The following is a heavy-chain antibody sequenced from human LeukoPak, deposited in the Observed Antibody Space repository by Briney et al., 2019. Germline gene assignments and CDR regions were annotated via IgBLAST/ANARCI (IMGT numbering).Heavy chain of an antibody. CDR3: ARESGDGEGLDP. J-gene: IGHJ5*02. D-gene: IGHD3-10*01. CDR1: GGSISSYY. Sequence: SETLSLTCTVSGGSISSYYWSWIRQPPGKGLEWIGYIYYSGSTNYNPSLKSRVTISVDTSKNQFSLKLSSVTAADTAVYYYARESGDGEGLDPWGQGTLVTVSS. CDR2: IYYSGST. V-gene: IGHV4-59*01.